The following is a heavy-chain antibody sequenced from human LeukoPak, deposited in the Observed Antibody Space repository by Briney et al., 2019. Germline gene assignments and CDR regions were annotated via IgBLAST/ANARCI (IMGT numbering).Heavy chain of an antibody. J-gene: IGHJ6*02. Sequence: GESLKISCKASGYSFASYWIGWVRQMSGQGLEWMAIIHPNDASTIYSPSFQGQVTISADKSINTAYLQWSSLKASDTAMYYCASTAVADYYGMDVWGQGTTVTVSS. CDR3: ASTAVADYYGMDV. CDR2: IHPNDAST. V-gene: IGHV5-51*01. CDR1: GYSFASYW. D-gene: IGHD6-19*01.